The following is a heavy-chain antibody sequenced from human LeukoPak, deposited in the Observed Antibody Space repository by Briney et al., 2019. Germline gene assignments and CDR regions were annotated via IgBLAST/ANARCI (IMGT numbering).Heavy chain of an antibody. D-gene: IGHD3-10*01. CDR3: ATDMVRGVVYDYFDY. CDR1: GGSISSGYY. Sequence: PSETLSLTCTVSGGSISSGYYWGWIRQPPGKGLEWIGSIYHSGSTYYNPSLKSRVTISVDTSKNQFSLKLSSVTAADTAVYYCATDMVRGVVYDYFDYWGQGTLVTVSS. J-gene: IGHJ4*02. CDR2: IYHSGST. V-gene: IGHV4-38-2*02.